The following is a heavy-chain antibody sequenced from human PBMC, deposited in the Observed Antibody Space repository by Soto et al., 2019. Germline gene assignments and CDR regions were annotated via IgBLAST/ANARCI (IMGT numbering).Heavy chain of an antibody. CDR2: IYYSGST. D-gene: IGHD3-10*01. Sequence: QVQLQESGPGLVKPSETLSLTCTVSGGSISSYYWSWIRQPPGKGLEWIGYIYYSGSTNYNPSLKSRVTIAVDTPKNPFSLKLSSVTAADTAVYYCARHPYYGSGSYPFDYWGQGTLVTVSS. CDR3: ARHPYYGSGSYPFDY. CDR1: GGSISSYY. V-gene: IGHV4-59*08. J-gene: IGHJ4*02.